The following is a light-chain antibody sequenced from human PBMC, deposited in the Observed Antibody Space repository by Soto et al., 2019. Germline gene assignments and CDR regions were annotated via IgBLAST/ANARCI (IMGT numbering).Light chain of an antibody. CDR2: VND. Sequence: QPVLTQPPSVSGTPGQRVTMSCSGSISNIGTNTVNWYQQLPGTAPKLLIYVNDRRPLGVPDRFSGSKSGTSASLAISGLQSEDEADYYCTAWDDSLNGYVVLGGGTKVTVL. CDR3: TAWDDSLNGYVV. V-gene: IGLV1-44*01. J-gene: IGLJ2*01. CDR1: ISNIGTNT.